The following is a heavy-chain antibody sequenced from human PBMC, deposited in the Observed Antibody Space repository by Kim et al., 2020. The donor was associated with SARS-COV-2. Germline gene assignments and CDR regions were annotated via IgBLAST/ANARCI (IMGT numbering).Heavy chain of an antibody. CDR2: ISWNSGSI. CDR3: AKASSWYVDDWYFDL. CDR1: GFTFDDYA. V-gene: IGHV3-9*01. J-gene: IGHJ2*01. Sequence: GGSLRLSCAASGFTFDDYAMHWVRQAPGKGLEWVSGISWNSGSIGYADSVKGRFTISRDNAKNSLYLQMNSLRAEDTALYYCAKASSWYVDDWYFDLWGRGTLVTVSS. D-gene: IGHD6-13*01.